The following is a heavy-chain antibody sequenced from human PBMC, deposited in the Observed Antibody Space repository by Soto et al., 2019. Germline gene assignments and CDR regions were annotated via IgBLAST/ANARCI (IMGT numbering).Heavy chain of an antibody. J-gene: IGHJ4*02. V-gene: IGHV3-30-3*01. Sequence: QVQLVESGGGVVQPGRSLRLSCAASGFTFSSYAMHWVRQAPGKGLEWVAVISYDGSNKYYADSVKGRFTISRDNSKNPLYLQMNSLRAEDTAVYYCARIGGPILTGPFDYWGQGTLVTVSS. CDR2: ISYDGSNK. CDR1: GFTFSSYA. CDR3: ARIGGPILTGPFDY. D-gene: IGHD3-9*01.